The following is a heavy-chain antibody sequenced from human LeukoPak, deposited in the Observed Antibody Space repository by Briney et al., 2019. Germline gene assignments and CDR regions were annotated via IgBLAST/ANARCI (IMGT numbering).Heavy chain of an antibody. J-gene: IGHJ4*02. CDR1: GYTFTSYY. D-gene: IGHD3-22*01. V-gene: IGHV1-46*01. CDR2: INPSGGST. Sequence: ASVTVSCTASGYTFTSYYMHWVRQAPGQGLEWMGLINPSGGSTSYPQKFQGRVPMTRDTCTSTVDMEVISLRSEDTAVYYCATVDDYYCSYWCRGTVVTVSS. CDR3: ATVDDYYCSY.